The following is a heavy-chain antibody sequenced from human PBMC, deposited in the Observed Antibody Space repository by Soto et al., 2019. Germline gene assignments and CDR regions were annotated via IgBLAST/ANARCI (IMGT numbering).Heavy chain of an antibody. CDR1: GDSVSSNSAA. D-gene: IGHD5-12*01. CDR2: TYYRSKWYN. CDR3: ARESWLVVATIDVGSSLSVYGMDV. J-gene: IGHJ6*02. Sequence: SQTLSLTCAISGDSVSSNSAAWNWIRQSPSRGLEWLGRTYYRSKWYNDYAVSVKSRITINPDTSKNQFSLQLNSVTPEDTAVYYCARESWLVVATIDVGSSLSVYGMDVWGQGTTVTVSS. V-gene: IGHV6-1*01.